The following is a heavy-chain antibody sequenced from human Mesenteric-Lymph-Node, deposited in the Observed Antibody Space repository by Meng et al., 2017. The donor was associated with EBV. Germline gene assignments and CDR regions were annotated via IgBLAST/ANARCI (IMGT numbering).Heavy chain of an antibody. V-gene: IGHV1-2*06. CDR2: INPNSGGT. J-gene: IGHJ4*02. CDR3: AVAVAGTGGYYFDY. D-gene: IGHD6-19*01. CDR1: GYTFTGYY. Sequence: QVQLGQFGPEVKKPGASVKVSCKASGYTFTGYYMHWVRQAPGQGLEWMGRINPNSGGTNYAQKFQGRVTMTRDTSISTAYMELSRLRSDDTAVYYCAVAVAGTGGYYFDYWGQGTLVTVSS.